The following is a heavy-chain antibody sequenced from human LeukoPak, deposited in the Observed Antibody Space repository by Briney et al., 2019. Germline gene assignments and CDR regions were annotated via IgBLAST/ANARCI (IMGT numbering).Heavy chain of an antibody. V-gene: IGHV1-18*01. CDR3: AREFKDGLQLDY. CDR2: ISAYNGNT. J-gene: IGHJ4*02. D-gene: IGHD4-11*01. CDR1: GYTFTSYG. Sequence: ASVKVSCKAFGYTFTSYGISWVRQAPGQGLEWMGWISAYNGNTNYAQKLQGRVTMTTDTSTSTAYMELRSLRSDDTAVYYCAREFKDGLQLDYWGQGTLVTVSS.